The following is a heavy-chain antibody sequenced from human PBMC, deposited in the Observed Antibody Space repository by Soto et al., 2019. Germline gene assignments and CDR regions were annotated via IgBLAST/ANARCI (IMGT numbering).Heavy chain of an antibody. D-gene: IGHD3-22*01. Sequence: GGSLRLSCAASGFTFGGYAVSWVRQAPGKGLEWVSGISGSGGSTYYADSVKGRFTISRDNSKNTLYLQMNSLRAEDTAVYYCAKTRNFYDSSGHLYYFHYWGQGTLVTVSS. V-gene: IGHV3-23*01. CDR3: AKTRNFYDSSGHLYYFHY. CDR1: GFTFGGYA. J-gene: IGHJ4*02. CDR2: ISGSGGST.